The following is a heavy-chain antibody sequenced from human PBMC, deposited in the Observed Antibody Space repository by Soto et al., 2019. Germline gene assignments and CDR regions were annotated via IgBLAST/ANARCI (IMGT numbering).Heavy chain of an antibody. Sequence: GASVKVSCKASGFTFTSSAMQWVRQARGQRLEWIGWIVVGSGNTNYAQKFQERVTITRDMSTSTAYMELSSLRSEDTAVYYFAAACSGGSCYYAFDIWGQGTMVTVSS. CDR2: IVVGSGNT. D-gene: IGHD2-15*01. V-gene: IGHV1-58*02. CDR3: AAACSGGSCYYAFDI. CDR1: GFTFTSSA. J-gene: IGHJ3*02.